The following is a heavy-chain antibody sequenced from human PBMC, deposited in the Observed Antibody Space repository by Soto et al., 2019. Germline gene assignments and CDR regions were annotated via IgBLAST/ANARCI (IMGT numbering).Heavy chain of an antibody. D-gene: IGHD6-6*01. J-gene: IGHJ6*02. CDR2: ISDSSSYI. CDR1: GFTFSTHS. CDR3: ARDRLSSTGVYYYYGMDV. V-gene: IGHV3-21*01. Sequence: EVQLVESGGGLVKPGGSLRLSCAASGFTFSTHSINWVRQAPGKGLEWVSSISDSSSYIYYADSVKGRFTISRDNAKNSLSLQMNSLRAEDTAVYYCARDRLSSTGVYYYYGMDVWGQGTTVTVSS.